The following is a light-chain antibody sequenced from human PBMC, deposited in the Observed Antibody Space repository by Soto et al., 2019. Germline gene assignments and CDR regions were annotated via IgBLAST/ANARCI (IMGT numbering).Light chain of an antibody. CDR1: SSDVGGYNY. V-gene: IGLV2-14*03. CDR3: SSYTSSSTYV. CDR2: DVS. J-gene: IGLJ1*01. Sequence: QSALTQPASVSGSPGQSITISCTGTSSDVGGYNYVSWYQQHPGKAPKLIIYDVSNRPSGVSDRFSGSKSGNTASLTISGLQAEGEADYYCSSYTSSSTYVFGTGTKLTVL.